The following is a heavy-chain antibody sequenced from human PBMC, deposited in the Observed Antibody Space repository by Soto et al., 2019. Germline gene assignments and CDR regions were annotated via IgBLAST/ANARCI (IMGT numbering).Heavy chain of an antibody. CDR2: VLTSGST. V-gene: IGHV4-4*07. CDR3: AREPDGGYLDY. CDR1: GVSISDSY. J-gene: IGHJ4*02. D-gene: IGHD2-2*01. Sequence: PSETLSLTCTVSGVSISDSYWAWIRQPAGKGLEWIGRVLTSGSTTYNPSLKSRVTMSVDASKRQFFLRLNSLTAADTAVYYCAREPDGGYLDYWGQGALVTVSS.